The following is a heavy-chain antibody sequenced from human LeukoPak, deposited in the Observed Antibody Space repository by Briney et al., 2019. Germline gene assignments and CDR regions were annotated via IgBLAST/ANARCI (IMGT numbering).Heavy chain of an antibody. Sequence: GASVKVSCKGSGYTFTSYDINWVRQGTGQGLEWMGWMNPNSGNTGYAQKFQGRVTMTRNTSISTAYMELSSLRSEDTAVYYCARGRRNYGGTALYYFDYWGQGTLVTVSS. CDR3: ARGRRNYGGTALYYFDY. CDR1: GYTFTSYD. J-gene: IGHJ4*02. CDR2: MNPNSGNT. V-gene: IGHV1-8*01. D-gene: IGHD4-23*01.